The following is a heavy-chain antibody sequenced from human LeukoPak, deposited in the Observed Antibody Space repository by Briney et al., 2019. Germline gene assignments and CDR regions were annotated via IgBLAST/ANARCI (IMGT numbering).Heavy chain of an antibody. D-gene: IGHD3-3*01. CDR1: GGSISSYY. J-gene: IGHJ3*02. Sequence: PSETLSLTCTVSGGSISSYYWSWIRQPAGKGLEWIGRIYTSGSTNSNPSLKSRVTMSVDTSKNQFSLKLGSVTAADTAVYYCARGADLEWPPGAFDIWGQGTMVTVSS. CDR3: ARGADLEWPPGAFDI. CDR2: IYTSGST. V-gene: IGHV4-4*07.